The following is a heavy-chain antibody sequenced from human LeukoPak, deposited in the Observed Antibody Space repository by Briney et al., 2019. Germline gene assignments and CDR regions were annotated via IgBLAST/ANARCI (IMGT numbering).Heavy chain of an antibody. CDR1: GGSFSGYY. Sequence: PSETLSLTCAVYGGSFSGYYWSWIRQPPGKGLEWIGEINHSGSTNYNPSLKSRVTISVDTSKNQFSLKLSSVTAADTAVYYCARGPVSSSTSCYFGCMSVYNWFDPWGQGTLVTVSS. D-gene: IGHD2-2*01. V-gene: IGHV4-34*01. CDR3: ARGPVSSSTSCYFGCMSVYNWFDP. CDR2: INHSGST. J-gene: IGHJ5*02.